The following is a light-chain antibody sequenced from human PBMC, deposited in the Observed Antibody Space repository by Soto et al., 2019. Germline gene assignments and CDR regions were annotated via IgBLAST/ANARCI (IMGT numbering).Light chain of an antibody. CDR1: QSVSSN. V-gene: IGKV3-15*01. CDR2: GAS. CDR3: KQYNNWPPWT. Sequence: EIVMTQSPATLSVSPGERATLSCRASQSVSSNLAWYQHKPGQAPRLLIYGASTRATGIPTRFSGSGSGTEFTLTISSLQSEDFAVYYCKQYNNWPPWTLGQVTKVEIK. J-gene: IGKJ1*01.